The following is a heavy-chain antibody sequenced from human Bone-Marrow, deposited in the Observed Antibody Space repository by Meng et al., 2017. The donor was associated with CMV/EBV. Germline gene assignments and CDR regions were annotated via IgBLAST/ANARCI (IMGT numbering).Heavy chain of an antibody. Sequence: ASVKVSCKDSGYTFTCYGIRWVRQAPGQGLEWMGWISAYNGNTNYAQKFQGRVTMTTDTATSTAYMELRSLRSDDTAVDYCARVPFFWSGYFPQPNFDNWGQGTLVTVSS. D-gene: IGHD3-3*01. CDR1: GYTFTCYG. J-gene: IGHJ4*02. CDR2: ISAYNGNT. CDR3: ARVPFFWSGYFPQPNFDN. V-gene: IGHV1-18*01.